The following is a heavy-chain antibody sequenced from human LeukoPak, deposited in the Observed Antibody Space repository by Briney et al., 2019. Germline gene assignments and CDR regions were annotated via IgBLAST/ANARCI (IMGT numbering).Heavy chain of an antibody. Sequence: GGSLRLSCAASGFTLSSYAMHWVRQAPRKGLEWVAVISYDGSNKYYADSVKGRFTISRDNAKNTLYLQMNSLRAEDTAVYYCARGKTPAVTTPFDYWGQGTLVTVSS. CDR2: ISYDGSNK. V-gene: IGHV3-30-3*01. J-gene: IGHJ4*02. CDR3: ARGKTPAVTTPFDY. CDR1: GFTLSSYA. D-gene: IGHD4-17*01.